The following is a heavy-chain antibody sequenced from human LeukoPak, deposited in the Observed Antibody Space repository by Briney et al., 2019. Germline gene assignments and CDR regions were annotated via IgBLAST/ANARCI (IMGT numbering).Heavy chain of an antibody. J-gene: IGHJ4*02. Sequence: PGRSLRLSCAASGFTFSSYGMHWVRQAPGKGLEWVAVISYDGSNKYYADSVKGRFTISRDNSKNTLYLQVNSLRAEDTAVYYCAKDPDPKLPSGYFDYWGQGTLVTVSS. D-gene: IGHD2-15*01. CDR1: GFTFSSYG. V-gene: IGHV3-30*18. CDR2: ISYDGSNK. CDR3: AKDPDPKLPSGYFDY.